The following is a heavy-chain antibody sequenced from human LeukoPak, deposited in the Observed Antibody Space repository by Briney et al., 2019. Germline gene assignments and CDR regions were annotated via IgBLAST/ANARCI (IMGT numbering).Heavy chain of an antibody. Sequence: AASVKVSCKVSGYTLTELSMHWVRQAPGKGLEWMGGFDPEDGETIYAQKFQGRVTMTEDTSTDTAYMELSSLRSGDTAVYYCATTGDSSGYYYGAFDIWGQGTMVTVSS. CDR2: FDPEDGET. CDR1: GYTLTELS. V-gene: IGHV1-24*01. J-gene: IGHJ3*02. CDR3: ATTGDSSGYYYGAFDI. D-gene: IGHD3-22*01.